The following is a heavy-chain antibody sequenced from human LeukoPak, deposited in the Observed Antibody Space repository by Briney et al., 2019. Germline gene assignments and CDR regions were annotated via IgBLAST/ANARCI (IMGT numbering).Heavy chain of an antibody. J-gene: IGHJ3*02. Sequence: GGSLGLSCAASGFTFDDYATHWVRQAPGKGLEWVSLISGDGGSTYYADSVKGRFTISRDNSKNSLYLQMNSLRTEDTALYYCAKAKIQLSMLDAFDIWGQGTMVTVSS. CDR2: ISGDGGST. V-gene: IGHV3-43*02. D-gene: IGHD5-18*01. CDR3: AKAKIQLSMLDAFDI. CDR1: GFTFDDYA.